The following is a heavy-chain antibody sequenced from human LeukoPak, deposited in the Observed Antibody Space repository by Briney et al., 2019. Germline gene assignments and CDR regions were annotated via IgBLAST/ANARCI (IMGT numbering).Heavy chain of an antibody. CDR1: GFIFDDYA. V-gene: IGHV3-9*01. CDR2: ISWNSRII. CDR3: ARLTGAASGTYYFDF. J-gene: IGHJ4*02. D-gene: IGHD1-26*01. Sequence: GGSLRLSCAASGFIFDDYAMYWVRQAPGKGLEWVSGISWNSRIIDYADSVKGRFTISRDNAKTSLYLQMNSLTIEDTAFYYCARLTGAASGTYYFDFWGQGTLVTVSS.